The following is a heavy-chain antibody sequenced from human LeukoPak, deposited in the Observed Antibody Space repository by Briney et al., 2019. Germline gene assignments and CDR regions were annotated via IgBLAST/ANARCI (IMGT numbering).Heavy chain of an antibody. V-gene: IGHV1-8*03. J-gene: IGHJ5*02. CDR2: MNSNSGNT. CDR1: GYTFINHD. Sequence: ASVKVSCKGYGYTFINHDIDWVRQAAGQGLEWMGWMNSNSGNTGYAQKFQGRVTFTRDTSISTACMELYSLTSDDTAVYYCARGSRSHGRDWFDPWGQGTLVTVSS. D-gene: IGHD6-13*01. CDR3: ARGSRSHGRDWFDP.